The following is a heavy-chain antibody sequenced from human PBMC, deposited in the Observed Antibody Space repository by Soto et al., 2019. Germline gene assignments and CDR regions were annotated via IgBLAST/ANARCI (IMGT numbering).Heavy chain of an antibody. V-gene: IGHV3-74*01. Sequence: EVQLVESGGGLVQPGGSLRLSCAASGFTLSSYWMHWVRQAPGKGLVWVSRTSRDGTTTQYADSVKGRFTISRDNAKNTLYLQMNSLRAEDTAVYFCGRVDRDFTTFDIWGQGTTVTVSS. CDR1: GFTLSSYW. J-gene: IGHJ3*02. CDR2: TSRDGTTT. CDR3: GRVDRDFTTFDI. D-gene: IGHD2-8*01.